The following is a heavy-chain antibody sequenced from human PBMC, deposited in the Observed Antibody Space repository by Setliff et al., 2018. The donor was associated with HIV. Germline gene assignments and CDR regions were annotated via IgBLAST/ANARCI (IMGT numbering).Heavy chain of an antibody. CDR2: IDPNSGGT. CDR1: GFTLANNY. CDR3: ARGLPADGYAFDL. J-gene: IGHJ3*01. Sequence: GASVKVSCKASGFTLANNYIHWVRQAPGQGLEWMGWIDPNSGGTKYAQVRDRLTMTTDTSTTTAYMDLRSLRSDDTAVYYCARGLPADGYAFDLWGQGTMVTVSS. V-gene: IGHV1-2*02. D-gene: IGHD6-13*01.